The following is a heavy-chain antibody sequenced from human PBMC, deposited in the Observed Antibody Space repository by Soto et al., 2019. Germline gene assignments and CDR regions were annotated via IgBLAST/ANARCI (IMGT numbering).Heavy chain of an antibody. Sequence: ASVKVSCKASGYTFTSYYMHWVRRAPGQGLEWMGIINPSGGSTSYAQKFQGRVTMTRDTSTSTVYMELSSLRSEDTAVYYCARDLCSGGSCYSFYWGQGTLVTVPQ. CDR1: GYTFTSYY. V-gene: IGHV1-46*03. CDR2: INPSGGST. D-gene: IGHD2-15*01. CDR3: ARDLCSGGSCYSFY. J-gene: IGHJ4*02.